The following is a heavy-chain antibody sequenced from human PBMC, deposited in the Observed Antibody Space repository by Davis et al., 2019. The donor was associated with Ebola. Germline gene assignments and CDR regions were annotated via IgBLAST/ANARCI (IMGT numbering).Heavy chain of an antibody. CDR3: ARGPSGYEFDY. V-gene: IGHV3-21*01. Sequence: PGGSLSLSCAASGFTFSSYSMHWVRQAPRKGLEWVSSISSSSSYIYYADSVKGRFTISRDNAKNSPYLQMNSLRAEDTAVYYCARGPSGYEFDYWGQGTLVTVSS. CDR2: ISSSSSYI. CDR1: GFTFSSYS. J-gene: IGHJ4*02. D-gene: IGHD5-12*01.